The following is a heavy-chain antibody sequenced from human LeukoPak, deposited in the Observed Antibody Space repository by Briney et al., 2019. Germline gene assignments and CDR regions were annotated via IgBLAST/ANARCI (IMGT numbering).Heavy chain of an antibody. Sequence: SVKVSCKASGGTLSSYAISWVRQAPGQGLEWMGRIIPIFGTANYAQKFQGRVTITTDESTSTAYMELSSLRSDDTAVYYCARSVGATPVDYWGQGTLVTVSS. CDR1: GGTLSSYA. CDR2: IIPIFGTA. V-gene: IGHV1-69*05. D-gene: IGHD1-26*01. J-gene: IGHJ4*02. CDR3: ARSVGATPVDY.